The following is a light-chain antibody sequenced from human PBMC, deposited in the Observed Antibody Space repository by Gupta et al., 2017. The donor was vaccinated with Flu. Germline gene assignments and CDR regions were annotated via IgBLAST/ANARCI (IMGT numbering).Light chain of an antibody. Sequence: DIPLTQSPSSLSASVGDRVTITCQASQDIRNYLNWYQQKPGKAPKLLIYDASNLETGVPSRFSGSGSGTDFTFTISSLQPEDIATYYCQQYDNIPLTFGGGTKVEIK. CDR1: QDIRNY. CDR3: QQYDNIPLT. V-gene: IGKV1-33*01. J-gene: IGKJ4*01. CDR2: DAS.